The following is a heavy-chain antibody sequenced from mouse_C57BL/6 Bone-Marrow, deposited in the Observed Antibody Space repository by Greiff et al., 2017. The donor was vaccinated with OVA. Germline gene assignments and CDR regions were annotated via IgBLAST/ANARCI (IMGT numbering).Heavy chain of an antibody. D-gene: IGHD2-5*01. V-gene: IGHV1-15*01. Sequence: SGAELVRPGASVTLSCKASGYTFTDYEMHWVKQTPVHGLEWIGAIDPETGGTAYNQKFKGMAILTADKSSSTGYMELRSLTSEDSAVYYCTRGYSNYYAMDYWGQGTSVTVSS. CDR3: TRGYSNYYAMDY. J-gene: IGHJ4*01. CDR1: GYTFTDYE. CDR2: IDPETGGT.